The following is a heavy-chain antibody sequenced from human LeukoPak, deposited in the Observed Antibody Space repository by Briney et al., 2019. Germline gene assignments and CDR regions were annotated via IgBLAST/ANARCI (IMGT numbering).Heavy chain of an antibody. D-gene: IGHD1-26*01. CDR1: GYSFTSYW. CDR3: ATGSGSYFDS. V-gene: IGHV5-51*01. CDR2: IYPGDSDP. Sequence: GESLKISLKGSGYSFTSYWIGWVGQMPGKGREWMGIIYPGDSDPRYSPSFQGQVTISTDKSISTAYLQWSSLTASDTAMYSRATGSGSYFDSWGQGTLVTVSS. J-gene: IGHJ4*02.